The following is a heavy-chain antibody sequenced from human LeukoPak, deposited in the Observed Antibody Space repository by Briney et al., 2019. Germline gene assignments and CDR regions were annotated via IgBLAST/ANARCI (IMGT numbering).Heavy chain of an antibody. V-gene: IGHV4-59*10. CDR3: ARVSSWYFDY. D-gene: IGHD6-13*01. Sequence: SETLSLTCAVYGGSFSGYYWSWIRQPAGKGLEWIGRIYTSGSTNYNPSLKSRVTMSVDTSKNQFSLKLSSVTAADTAVYYCARVSSWYFDYWGQGTLVTVSS. CDR1: GGSFSGYY. J-gene: IGHJ4*02. CDR2: IYTSGST.